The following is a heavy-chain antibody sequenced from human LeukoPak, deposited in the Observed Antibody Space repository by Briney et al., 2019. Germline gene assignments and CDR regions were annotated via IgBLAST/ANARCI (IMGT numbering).Heavy chain of an antibody. CDR3: TRQGIAAAAFDY. J-gene: IGHJ4*02. CDR2: IRSKANSYAT. V-gene: IGHV3-73*01. D-gene: IGHD6-13*01. CDR1: GFTFSGSA. Sequence: GGSLRLSCAAFGFTFSGSAMHWVRQASGKGLEWVGRIRSKANSYATAYAASVKGRFTISRDDSKNTAYLQMNSLKTEDTAVYYCTRQGIAAAAFDYWGQGTLVTVSS.